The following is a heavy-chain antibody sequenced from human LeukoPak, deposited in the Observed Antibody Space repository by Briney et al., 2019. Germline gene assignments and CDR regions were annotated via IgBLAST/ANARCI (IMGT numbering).Heavy chain of an antibody. CDR3: ARHNTAMYPLFDY. Sequence: GGALEISLKGPGSHFPDNWSGRVRQLPGKGLEGMGINYPGDSDSRYSRSFEGQVTISAEKSISTASLQWSSLKASDTAMYYCARHNTAMYPLFDYWGQGTLVTVSS. CDR1: GSHFPDNW. D-gene: IGHD5-18*01. J-gene: IGHJ4*02. V-gene: IGHV5-51*01. CDR2: NYPGDSDS.